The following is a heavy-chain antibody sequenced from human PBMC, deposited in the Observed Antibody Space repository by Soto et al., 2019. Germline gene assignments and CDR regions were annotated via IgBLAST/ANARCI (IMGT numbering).Heavy chain of an antibody. D-gene: IGHD4-17*01. J-gene: IGHJ4*02. V-gene: IGHV4-59*01. Sequence: QVQLQESGPGLVKPSETLSLTCTVSGGSISSYYWSWIRQPXAKGLEWIGYIYYSGRSSYHPSLKSLLTLSIDTSKNPFSLKLSSVTPADTAVYYCARAVPADYWGQGTLVTVT. CDR2: IYYSGRS. CDR1: GGSISSYY. CDR3: ARAVPADY.